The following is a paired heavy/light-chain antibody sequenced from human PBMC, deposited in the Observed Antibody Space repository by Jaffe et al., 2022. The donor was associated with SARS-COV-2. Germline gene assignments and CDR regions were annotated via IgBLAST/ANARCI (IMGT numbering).Heavy chain of an antibody. CDR1: GFTVSNYY. V-gene: IGHV3-53*02. D-gene: IGHD6-13*01. CDR3: ARAGSRWSDY. CDR2: IFSGDST. J-gene: IGHJ4*02. Sequence: EVLLVETGGGLIQPGGSLRLSCAASGFTVSNYYMSWVRQAPGKGLEWVSVIFSGDSTYYADSVKGRFTISRDNSKNTVYLQMNSLRAEDTAVYYCARAGSRWSDYWGQGTLVTVSS.
Light chain of an antibody. J-gene: IGKJ2*01. CDR3: QKYNSAPHT. CDR1: QGISNY. V-gene: IGKV1-27*01. Sequence: DIQMTQSPSSLSASVGDRVTITCRASQGISNYLAWYQQKPGKVPKLLIYAASTLQSGVPSRFSGSGSGTDFTLTISSLQPEDVATYYCQKYNSAPHTFGQGTKLEIK. CDR2: AAS.